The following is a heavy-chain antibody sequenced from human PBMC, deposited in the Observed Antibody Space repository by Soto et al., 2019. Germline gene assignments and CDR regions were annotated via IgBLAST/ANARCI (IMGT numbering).Heavy chain of an antibody. Sequence: GGSLRLSCAASGFTFSSYAMSWVRQAPGKGLEWVSAISGSGGSTYYADSVKGRFTISRDNSKNTLYLQMNSLRAEDTAVYYCAKDQVTMIVVVPPLDYWGQGNLVTVSS. CDR1: GFTFSSYA. CDR3: AKDQVTMIVVVPPLDY. CDR2: ISGSGGST. J-gene: IGHJ4*02. V-gene: IGHV3-23*01. D-gene: IGHD3-22*01.